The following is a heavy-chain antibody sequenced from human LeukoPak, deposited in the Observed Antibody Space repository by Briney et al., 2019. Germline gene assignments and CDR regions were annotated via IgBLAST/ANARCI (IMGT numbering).Heavy chain of an antibody. CDR1: GFTFSSYD. J-gene: IGHJ3*02. CDR3: AKDGSSGIAATADAFDI. V-gene: IGHV3-13*05. Sequence: GGSPRLSCAASGFTFSSYDMHWVRHATGKGLEWVSAIGTAGDPYYPGSVKGRFAISRDNSKNTLYLQMNSLRAEDTATYYCAKDGSSGIAATADAFDIWGQGTMVTVSS. D-gene: IGHD6-13*01. CDR2: IGTAGDP.